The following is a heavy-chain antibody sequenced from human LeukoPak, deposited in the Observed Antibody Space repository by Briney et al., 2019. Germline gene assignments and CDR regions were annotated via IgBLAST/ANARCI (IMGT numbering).Heavy chain of an antibody. CDR3: AKDRYYGSGNYFDY. J-gene: IGHJ4*02. CDR2: ISGSGGST. V-gene: IGHV3-23*01. D-gene: IGHD3-10*01. CDR1: GFTFSSYA. Sequence: GGSLRLSCIVSGFTFSSYAMNWVRQAPGKGLEWVSAISGSGGSTYYADSVKGRFTISRDNSKNTLYLQMNSLRAEDTAVYYCAKDRYYGSGNYFDYWGQGTLVTVSS.